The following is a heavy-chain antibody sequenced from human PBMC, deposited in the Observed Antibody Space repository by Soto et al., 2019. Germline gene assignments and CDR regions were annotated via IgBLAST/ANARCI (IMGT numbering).Heavy chain of an antibody. J-gene: IGHJ6*02. CDR1: GFTFSSYG. Sequence: GGSLRLSCAASGFTFSSYGMHWVRQAPGKGLEWVAVISYDGSNKYYADSVKGRFTISRDNSKNTLYLQMNSLRDEDTAVYQCAREYSSSWCTSSGCFRSRMDVRGQGATVTVSS. CDR3: AREYSSSWCTSSGCFRSRMDV. D-gene: IGHD6-13*01. V-gene: IGHV3-30*03. CDR2: ISYDGSNK.